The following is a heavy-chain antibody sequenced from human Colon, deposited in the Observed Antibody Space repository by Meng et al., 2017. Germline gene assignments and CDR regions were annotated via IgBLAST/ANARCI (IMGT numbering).Heavy chain of an antibody. V-gene: IGHV4-38-2*02. Sequence: SETLSLTCTVSGYSISSGYYWGWIRQPPGKGLEWIGSIYHSGSTYYNPSLKSRVTISVDTSKNQFSLKLSSVTAADTAVYYCARALYYYDSSGHHDYWGQGTLVT. CDR2: IYHSGST. D-gene: IGHD3-22*01. CDR3: ARALYYYDSSGHHDY. J-gene: IGHJ4*02. CDR1: GYSISSGYY.